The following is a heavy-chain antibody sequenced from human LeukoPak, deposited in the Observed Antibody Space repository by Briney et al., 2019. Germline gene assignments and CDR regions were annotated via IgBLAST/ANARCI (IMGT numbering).Heavy chain of an antibody. Sequence: SQTLSLTCTVSGGSISSGDYYWSWIRQPPGKGLEWIGYIYYSGSTYYNPSLKSRVTISVDTSKNQFSLKLSSVTAADTAVYYCARVNYDSSGYGGRIPFDIWGQGTMVTVSS. J-gene: IGHJ3*02. V-gene: IGHV4-30-4*08. CDR2: IYYSGST. CDR1: GGSISSGDYY. D-gene: IGHD3-22*01. CDR3: ARVNYDSSGYGGRIPFDI.